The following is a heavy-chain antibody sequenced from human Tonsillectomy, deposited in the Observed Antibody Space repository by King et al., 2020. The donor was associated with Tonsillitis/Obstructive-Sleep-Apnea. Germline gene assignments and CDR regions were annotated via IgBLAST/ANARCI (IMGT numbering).Heavy chain of an antibody. J-gene: IGHJ6*04. CDR3: ARQKRVSSMDV. CDR2: IDPSESYI. D-gene: IGHD5/OR15-5a*01. V-gene: IGHV5-10-1*01. Sequence: QLVQSGAEVKKPGESLRISCKGSGYSFISYWITWVRQMPGKGLEWMGRIDPSESYINYSPSFQGQFTISADKSISTAYLQWGSLKASDTAMYYCARQKRVSSMDVWGKGTTVTVSS. CDR1: GYSFISYW.